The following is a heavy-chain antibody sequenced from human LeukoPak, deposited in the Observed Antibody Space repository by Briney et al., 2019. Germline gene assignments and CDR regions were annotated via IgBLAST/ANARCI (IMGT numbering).Heavy chain of an antibody. J-gene: IGHJ4*02. CDR1: GFTVSSNY. D-gene: IGHD1-1*01. CDR3: ASSPEGPQLKRQTFDY. CDR2: IYSGGDT. V-gene: IGHV3-66*01. Sequence: PGGSLRLSCAASGFTVSSNYMGWVRQAPAKGLEWVSVIYSGGDTHYADSVKGRFTISRDNSRNTVYLQMNSLRAEDTAVYYCASSPEGPQLKRQTFDYWGQGTLVTVSS.